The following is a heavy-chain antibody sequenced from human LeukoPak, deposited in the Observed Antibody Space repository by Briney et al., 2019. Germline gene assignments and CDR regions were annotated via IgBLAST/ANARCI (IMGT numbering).Heavy chain of an antibody. D-gene: IGHD1-26*01. J-gene: IGHJ6*03. V-gene: IGHV4-39*07. Sequence: SETLSLTCTVSGGSISSSSYYWGWIRQPPGKGLEWIGSIYYSGSTYYNPSLKSRVTISVDTSKNQFSLKLSSVTAADTAVYYCARELVGATVYMDVWGKGTTDTVSS. CDR1: GGSISSSSYY. CDR3: ARELVGATVYMDV. CDR2: IYYSGST.